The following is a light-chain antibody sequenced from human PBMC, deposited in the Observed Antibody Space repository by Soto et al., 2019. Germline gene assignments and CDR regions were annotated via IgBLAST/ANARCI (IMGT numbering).Light chain of an antibody. CDR1: SSDGGGYNY. Sequence: QSALTQPASVSGSPGQSITIPRTGNSSDGGGYNYVSWYQQHPGKAPKLMIYDVSNRPSGFSNRFSGSKSGNTASLTISGLQAEDEADYYCSSYTSSSTLYVFGTGTKVTVL. CDR2: DVS. CDR3: SSYTSSSTLYV. V-gene: IGLV2-14*01. J-gene: IGLJ1*01.